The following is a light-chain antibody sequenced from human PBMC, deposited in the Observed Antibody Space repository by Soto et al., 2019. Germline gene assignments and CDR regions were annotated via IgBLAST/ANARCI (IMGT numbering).Light chain of an antibody. CDR2: EVS. CDR1: SSDVGGYNY. J-gene: IGLJ2*01. CDR3: SSYTSSSTRVV. V-gene: IGLV2-14*01. Sequence: QSALTQPASVSGSPGQSITISCTGTSSDVGGYNYVSWYQQHPGKAPKLMIYEVSNRPSGISNRFSGSKSGNTASLTISGIPTEDEADYYCSSYTSSSTRVVFGEVTKLTVL.